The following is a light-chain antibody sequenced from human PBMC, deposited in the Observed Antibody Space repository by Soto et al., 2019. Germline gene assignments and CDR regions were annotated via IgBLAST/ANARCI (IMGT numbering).Light chain of an antibody. CDR3: QQYYSSPPT. CDR1: HNILYSSDNKNY. Sequence: DIVLTQSPDSLAVSLGERATINCKSSHNILYSSDNKNYLSWYQQRPGQPPKLLFCWASTRESGFPDRFRGSGSGTHFTLPSPSLQAEGVAVYYCQQYYSSPPTFGQGTKVQIK. CDR2: WAS. J-gene: IGKJ1*01. V-gene: IGKV4-1*01.